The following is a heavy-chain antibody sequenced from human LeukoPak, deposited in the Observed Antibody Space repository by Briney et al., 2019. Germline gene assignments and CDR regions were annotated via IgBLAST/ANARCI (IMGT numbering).Heavy chain of an antibody. J-gene: IGHJ3*02. CDR3: ATYSTGFDI. CDR1: GGSFSDYY. D-gene: IGHD6-19*01. V-gene: IGHV4-34*01. Sequence: KPSETLSLTCAVYGGSFSDYYWTWIRQPPGKGLEWIGEINHRGSTHYNPSLKSRVTISVDTSKKQFSLKLSSVIAADTAVYYCATYSTGFDIWGQGTVVTVSS. CDR2: INHRGST.